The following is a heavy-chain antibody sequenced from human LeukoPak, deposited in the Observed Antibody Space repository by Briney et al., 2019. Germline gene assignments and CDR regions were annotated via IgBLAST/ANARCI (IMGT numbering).Heavy chain of an antibody. CDR2: IYSDGRT. V-gene: IGHV3-53*05. J-gene: IGHJ3*02. D-gene: IGHD3-16*01. CDR3: VKTMVSFGGLIRTDAFDI. Sequence: GGSLRLSCAASGFTVSTNYMSWVRQAPGKGLEWVSVIYSDGRTYYADSVKGRFTIARDNSKNTLYLQMHSLRPEDTSIFYCVKTMVSFGGLIRTDAFDIWGQGTMVTVSS. CDR1: GFTVSTNY.